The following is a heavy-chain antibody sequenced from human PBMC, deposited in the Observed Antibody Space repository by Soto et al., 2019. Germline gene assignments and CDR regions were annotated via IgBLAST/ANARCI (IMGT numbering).Heavy chain of an antibody. J-gene: IGHJ2*01. CDR2: ISAYNGNT. CDR3: ARAFNYYDSSGNWDFDL. D-gene: IGHD3-22*01. Sequence: QVQLVQSGAEVKKPGASVKVSCKASGYSFTIYGISWVRQAPGQGLEWLGWISAYNGNTNYAQILQGRVTMTTDTSTSTAYMELRSLRSDDTAVYYCARAFNYYDSSGNWDFDLWGRGTLVTVSS. CDR1: GYSFTIYG. V-gene: IGHV1-18*01.